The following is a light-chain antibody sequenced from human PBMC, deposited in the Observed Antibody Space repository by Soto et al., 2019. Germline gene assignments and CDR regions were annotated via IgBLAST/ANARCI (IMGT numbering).Light chain of an antibody. CDR1: AGIGDR. Sequence: DIQMTQSPSSLSAAVGDRVTLTGRPSAGIGDRLAWYQQKPGKGPQLLIYFASTLGMGVPSRFSGSGSGTDFILTINTLQADDFATYYCLHTYSFPRTFGQGTKVDIK. J-gene: IGKJ1*01. CDR3: LHTYSFPRT. CDR2: FAS. V-gene: IGKV1-12*01.